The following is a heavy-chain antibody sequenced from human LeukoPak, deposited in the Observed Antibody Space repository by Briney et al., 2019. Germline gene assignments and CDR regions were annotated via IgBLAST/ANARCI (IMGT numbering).Heavy chain of an antibody. V-gene: IGHV1-18*04. J-gene: IGHJ6*04. Sequence: ASVKVSCKASGYTFTGYYVHWVRQAPGQGLEWMGWISAYNGNTNYAQKLQGRVTMTTDTSTSTAYMELRSLRSDDTAVYYCARDGVPAAIPMDVWGKGTTVTVSS. D-gene: IGHD2-2*02. CDR1: GYTFTGYY. CDR3: ARDGVPAAIPMDV. CDR2: ISAYNGNT.